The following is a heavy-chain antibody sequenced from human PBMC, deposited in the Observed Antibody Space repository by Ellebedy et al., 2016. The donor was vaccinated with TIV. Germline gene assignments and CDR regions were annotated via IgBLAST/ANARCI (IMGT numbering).Heavy chain of an antibody. CDR2: IIPIFGTA. Sequence: SVKVSXKASGGTFSSYSISWVRQAPGQGLEWMGGIIPIFGTANYAQKFQGRVTITADKSTSTAYMELSSLRSEDTAVYYCARDGIIAAAGSSIWGQGTLVTVSS. CDR3: ARDGIIAAAGSSI. V-gene: IGHV1-69*06. D-gene: IGHD6-13*01. J-gene: IGHJ4*02. CDR1: GGTFSSYS.